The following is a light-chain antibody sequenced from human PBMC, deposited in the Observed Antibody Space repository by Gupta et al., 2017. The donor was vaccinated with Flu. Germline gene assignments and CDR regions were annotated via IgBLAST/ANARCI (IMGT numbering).Light chain of an antibody. Sequence: DIQVTQSPSSLSASVGDRVTITCRASQGIGIDLSWYQQKPGTAPKRLISGASNLESGVPSRFSGSGSGTKFTLTISSLQPEDFATYYCLQHNSYDRTFGQGTKVDIK. CDR2: GAS. CDR3: LQHNSYDRT. CDR1: QGIGID. J-gene: IGKJ1*01. V-gene: IGKV1-17*01.